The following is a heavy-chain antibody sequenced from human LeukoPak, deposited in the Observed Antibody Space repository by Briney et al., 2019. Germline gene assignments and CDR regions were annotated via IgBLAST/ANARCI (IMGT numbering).Heavy chain of an antibody. CDR2: INRSGPT. V-gene: IGHV4-34*01. D-gene: IGHD3-10*01. CDR1: GGSFSGYH. Sequence: PSETLSLTCTIYGGSFSGYHWTWIRQPPGKGLEWIGEINRSGPTNYNPALQSRVTISVDTSKNQFSLKLSSVTAADTAVHYCASSVGYYYYYMDVWGKGTTVTISS. J-gene: IGHJ6*03. CDR3: ASSVGYYYYYMDV.